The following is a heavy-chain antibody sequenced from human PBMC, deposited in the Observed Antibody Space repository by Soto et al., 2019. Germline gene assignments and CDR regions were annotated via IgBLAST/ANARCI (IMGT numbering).Heavy chain of an antibody. D-gene: IGHD2-15*01. J-gene: IGHJ3*02. CDR1: GFTFSSYW. V-gene: IGHV3-74*01. CDR3: ARVDRGYCSGGSCYADAFDI. Sequence: GGSLRLSCAASGFTFSSYWMHWVRQAPGKGLVWVSRINSDGSSTSYADSVKGRFTISRDNAENTLYLQMNSLRAEDTAVYYCARVDRGYCSGGSCYADAFDIWGQGTMVTVSS. CDR2: INSDGSST.